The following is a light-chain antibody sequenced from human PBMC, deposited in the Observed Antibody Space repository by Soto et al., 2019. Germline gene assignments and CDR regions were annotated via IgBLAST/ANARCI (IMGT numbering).Light chain of an antibody. CDR3: QQYNKWPHT. CDR2: GSS. Sequence: EIMMTHSPATLSVSPGGRATLSCRASQSVNINLAWYQQKPGQSPRLLVYGSSTRATGSPARFSGRGSGTEFTLTISGLQFEDLAVYYCQQYNKWPHTLGQGTKVDIK. V-gene: IGKV3-15*01. CDR1: QSVNIN. J-gene: IGKJ2*01.